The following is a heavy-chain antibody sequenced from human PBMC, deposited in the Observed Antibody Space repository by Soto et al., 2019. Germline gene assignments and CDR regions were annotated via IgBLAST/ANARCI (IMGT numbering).Heavy chain of an antibody. V-gene: IGHV3-15*01. Sequence: GSLRLSCAASGFTFSNAWMSWVRQAPGKGLEWVGRIKSKTDGGTTDYAAPVKGRFTISRDDSKNTLYLQMNSLKTEDTAVYYCTTEGCSGGSCYYGYWGQGTLVTVSS. D-gene: IGHD2-15*01. CDR2: IKSKTDGGTT. J-gene: IGHJ4*02. CDR3: TTEGCSGGSCYYGY. CDR1: GFTFSNAW.